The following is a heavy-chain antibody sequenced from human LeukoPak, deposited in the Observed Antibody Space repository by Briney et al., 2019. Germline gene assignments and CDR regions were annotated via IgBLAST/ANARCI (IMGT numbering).Heavy chain of an antibody. CDR3: ARVGYYGMDV. Sequence: GGSLRLSCAASGFTFSDYFMSWIRQAPGKGLEWVSYVSSSGSTIYYADSLKGRFTISRDNAKNSLYVQMNSLRAEDTAVYYCARVGYYGMDVWGQGTTVTVSS. V-gene: IGHV3-11*01. CDR1: GFTFSDYF. J-gene: IGHJ6*02. CDR2: VSSSGSTI.